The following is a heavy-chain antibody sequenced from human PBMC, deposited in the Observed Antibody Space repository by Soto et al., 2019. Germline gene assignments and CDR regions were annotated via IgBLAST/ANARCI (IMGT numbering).Heavy chain of an antibody. Sequence: QVQLVQSGAEVKKPGASVKVSCKASGYTFTSYAMHWVRQAPGQRLEWMGWINAGNGNTKYSQKFQGRVTITRDTTASTAYMEVSSLRFEDTAVDFCARRSCYYYVYHRGQGTLVTVSS. J-gene: IGHJ4*02. D-gene: IGHD3-3*01. CDR3: ARRSCYYYVYH. CDR2: INAGNGNT. CDR1: GYTFTSYA. V-gene: IGHV1-3*01.